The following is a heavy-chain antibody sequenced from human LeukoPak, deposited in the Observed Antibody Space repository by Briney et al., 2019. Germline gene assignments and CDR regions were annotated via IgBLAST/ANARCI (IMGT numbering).Heavy chain of an antibody. CDR2: IYPGDSDT. J-gene: IGHJ3*02. CDR1: GYSFTSYW. D-gene: IGHD3-22*01. Sequence: GESLKISCKGSGYSFTSYWIGWVRQMPGKGLEWMGIIYPGDSDTRYSPSFQGQVTISADKSISTAYLQWSSLKASDTAMYYCASLLKTPTYYYDSSGYPNDAFDIWGQGTMVTVSS. CDR3: ASLLKTPTYYYDSSGYPNDAFDI. V-gene: IGHV5-51*01.